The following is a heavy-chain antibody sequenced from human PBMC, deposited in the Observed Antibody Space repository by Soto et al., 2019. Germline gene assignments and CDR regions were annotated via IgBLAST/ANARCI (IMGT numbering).Heavy chain of an antibody. CDR3: ARTSRAAAAREYYDGMDV. CDR2: IIPIFGTA. CDR1: GGTFSSYA. Sequence: QVQLVQSGAEVKKPGSSVKVSCKASGGTFSSYAISWVRQAPGQGLEWMGGIIPIFGTANYAQKFQGRVTMTADEATSTAYMELSSLRSEDTAVYYCARTSRAAAAREYYDGMDVWGQGTTVTVSS. V-gene: IGHV1-69*01. D-gene: IGHD6-13*01. J-gene: IGHJ6*02.